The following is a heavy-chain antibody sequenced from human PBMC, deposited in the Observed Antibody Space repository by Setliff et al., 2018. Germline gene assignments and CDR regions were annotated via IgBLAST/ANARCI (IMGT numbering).Heavy chain of an antibody. CDR1: GGSISSSSYY. J-gene: IGHJ4*02. CDR2: IYSSGST. Sequence: SETLSLTCTVSGGSISSSSYYWSWIRQPPGKGLEWIGYIYSSGSTYYNPSLKSRVSTSVDTSKNQFSLKLSSVAAADTAVYYCARESRYYYDNLGTLDYWGQGTLVTVSS. V-gene: IGHV4-30-4*08. D-gene: IGHD3-22*01. CDR3: ARESRYYYDNLGTLDY.